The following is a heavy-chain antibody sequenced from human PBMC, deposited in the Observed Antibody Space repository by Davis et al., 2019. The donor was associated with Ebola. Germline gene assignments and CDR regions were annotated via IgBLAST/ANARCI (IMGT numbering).Heavy chain of an antibody. CDR1: GYNFARYW. J-gene: IGHJ4*02. D-gene: IGHD6-13*01. Sequence: GESLKISCKGSGYNFARYWIGWVRQLPDQGLELMGIIYPGDPESRYSPSFEGQVTLSADISISTAYLQWSSLKASDTAIYFCARILDISVAAAGPFDSWGQGTLVTVSS. CDR3: ARILDISVAAAGPFDS. V-gene: IGHV5-51*01. CDR2: IYPGDPES.